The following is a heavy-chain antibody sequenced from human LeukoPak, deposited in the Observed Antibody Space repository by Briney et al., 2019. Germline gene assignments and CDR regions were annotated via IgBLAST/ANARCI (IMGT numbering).Heavy chain of an antibody. CDR1: GGTFSSYA. CDR2: IIPIFGTA. Sequence: SVKVSCKASGGTFSSYAISWVRQAPRQGREWMGGIIPIFGTANYAQKFQGRVTITADESTSTAYMELSSLRSEDTAVYYCARSMYSSSPPLYFDYWGQGTLVTVSS. CDR3: ARSMYSSSPPLYFDY. J-gene: IGHJ4*02. V-gene: IGHV1-69*13. D-gene: IGHD6-13*01.